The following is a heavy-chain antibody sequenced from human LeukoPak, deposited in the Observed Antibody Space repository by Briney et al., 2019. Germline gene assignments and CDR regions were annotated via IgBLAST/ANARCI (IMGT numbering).Heavy chain of an antibody. CDR2: INPNSGGT. Sequence: GASVKVSCKASGYTSTGYYMHWVRQAPGQGLEWMGWINPNSGGTNYAQKFQGRVTMTRDTSISTAYMELSRLRSDDTAVYYCARDGGRYCSGGSCYSDLYYYMDVWGKGTTVTVSS. CDR1: GYTSTGYY. V-gene: IGHV1-2*02. CDR3: ARDGGRYCSGGSCYSDLYYYMDV. D-gene: IGHD2-15*01. J-gene: IGHJ6*03.